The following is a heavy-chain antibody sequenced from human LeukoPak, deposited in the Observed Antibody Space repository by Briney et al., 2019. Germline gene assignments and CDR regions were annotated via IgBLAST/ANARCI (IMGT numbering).Heavy chain of an antibody. CDR1: GFTFDTYN. Sequence: PGGSLRLSCAASGFTFDTYNFNWVRQAPGKGLEWVATIRSYSSYIHYADSVKGRFTISRDNSKNTLYLQMNSLRAEDTAVYYCAKGPDVAAAVPNWFDPWGQGTLVTVSS. J-gene: IGHJ5*02. V-gene: IGHV3-21*04. CDR3: AKGPDVAAAVPNWFDP. D-gene: IGHD6-13*01. CDR2: IRSYSSYI.